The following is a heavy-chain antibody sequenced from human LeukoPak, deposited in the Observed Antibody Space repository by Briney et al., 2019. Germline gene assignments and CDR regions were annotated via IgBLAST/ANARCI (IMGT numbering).Heavy chain of an antibody. CDR2: FETEDGEP. J-gene: IGHJ3*02. D-gene: IGHD3-10*01. Sequence: ASVKVSCKVSGYSLSEISVHWIRQVPGRGLEWMGSFETEDGEPLYAQKFQGRVTMTRDTSTSTVYMELSSLRSEDTAVYYCASPLYGSGSSAVDAFDIWGQGTMVTVSS. V-gene: IGHV1-24*01. CDR1: GYSLSEIS. CDR3: ASPLYGSGSSAVDAFDI.